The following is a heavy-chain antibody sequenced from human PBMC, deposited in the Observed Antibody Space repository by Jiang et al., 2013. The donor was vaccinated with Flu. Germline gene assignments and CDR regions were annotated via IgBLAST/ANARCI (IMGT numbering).Heavy chain of an antibody. CDR1: GFTFSFYA. CDR2: IRGTGDGT. J-gene: IGHJ4*02. Sequence: VQLLESGGGLVQPGGSLRLSCAASGFTFSFYAMSWVRQAPGKGLEWVSSIRGTGDGTYYADTVIYYAESVKGRFTISRDNSDNTLHLQMNSLRADDTAIYYCVKDPQHGFYFDYWGQGTLVTVSS. V-gene: IGHV3-23*01. CDR3: VKDPQHGFYFDY. D-gene: IGHD2-2*01.